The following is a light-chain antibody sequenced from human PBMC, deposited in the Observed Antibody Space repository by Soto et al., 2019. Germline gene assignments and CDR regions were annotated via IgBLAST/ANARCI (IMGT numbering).Light chain of an antibody. Sequence: DTVLTQSPGTLSLSPGERATLSCMASQSVSSNYLAWYQQKPGQAPRLLIYDASSRAPGIPDRFSGSGSGTDFALTISRLEPEDFAVYYCQQYGSSPWTFGQGTKVDIK. CDR2: DAS. V-gene: IGKV3-20*01. J-gene: IGKJ1*01. CDR1: QSVSSNY. CDR3: QQYGSSPWT.